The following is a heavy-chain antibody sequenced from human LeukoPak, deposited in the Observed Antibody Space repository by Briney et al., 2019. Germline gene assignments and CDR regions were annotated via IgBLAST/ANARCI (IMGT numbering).Heavy chain of an antibody. V-gene: IGHV4-34*01. J-gene: IGHJ3*02. D-gene: IGHD5-18*01. CDR1: GGSFSGYY. Sequence: SETLSLTCAVYGGSFSGYYWSWIRLPPGKGLEWIGEINHSGSTNYNPSLKSRVTISVDTSKNQFSLKLSSVTAADTAVYYCARGGQLWSYDAFDIWGQGTMVTVSS. CDR2: INHSGST. CDR3: ARGGQLWSYDAFDI.